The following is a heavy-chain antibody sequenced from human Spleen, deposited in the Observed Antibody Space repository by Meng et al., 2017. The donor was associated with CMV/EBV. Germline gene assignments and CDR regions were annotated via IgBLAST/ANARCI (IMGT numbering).Heavy chain of an antibody. CDR2: IIPIFGTT. Sequence: SVKVSCKASGGTFSGYAISWVRQAPGQGLEWMGGIIPIFGTTNYAQKFQGRVTITTDESTRTAYMELSSLRSEDTAVYYCARKGGDYDNVSGSYRYYFDYWGQGTLVTVSS. CDR1: GGTFSGYA. V-gene: IGHV1-69*05. J-gene: IGHJ4*02. D-gene: IGHD3-16*02. CDR3: ARKGGDYDNVSGSYRYYFDY.